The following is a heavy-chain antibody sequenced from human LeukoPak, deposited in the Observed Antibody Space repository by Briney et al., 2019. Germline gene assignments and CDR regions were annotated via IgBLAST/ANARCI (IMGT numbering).Heavy chain of an antibody. J-gene: IGHJ4*02. V-gene: IGHV1-46*01. D-gene: IGHD3-22*01. CDR1: GYTFTRYF. Sequence: ASVKVSCKASGYTFTRYFMHWVRQTPGQELGCMGIINPSGGMTSYAQKCQGRVTMTRDTSTSTVYMELSSLRSEDTAVYYCARDFLSTDTALPNYDRRLVDYWGQGTLVTVPS. CDR3: ARDFLSTDTALPNYDRRLVDY. CDR2: INPSGGMT.